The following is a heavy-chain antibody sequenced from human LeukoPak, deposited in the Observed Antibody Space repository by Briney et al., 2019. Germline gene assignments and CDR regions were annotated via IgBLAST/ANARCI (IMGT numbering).Heavy chain of an antibody. CDR2: ISGSGGST. CDR3: VRWYGGSGLENYYYYMDV. J-gene: IGHJ6*03. CDR1: GFTFSSYG. D-gene: IGHD3-10*01. Sequence: PGGSLRLSCAASGFTFSSYGMSWVRQAPGKGLEWVSAISGSGGSTYYADSVEGRFTISRDNSKNTLYLQMNSLRAEDTAVYYCVRWYGGSGLENYYYYMDVWGKGTTVTISS. V-gene: IGHV3-23*01.